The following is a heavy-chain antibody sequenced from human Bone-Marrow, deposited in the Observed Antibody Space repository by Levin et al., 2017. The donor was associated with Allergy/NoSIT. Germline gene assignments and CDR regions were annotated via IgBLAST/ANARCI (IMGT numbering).Heavy chain of an antibody. CDR3: AREGDISTSANYGMDV. Sequence: GGSLRLSCAASGFTFSSYEMDWVRQAPGKGLEWVSYISHDGTTMYYADSVKGRFTISRDSVKNSLYLQMNSLRAEDTAVYYCAREGDISTSANYGMDVWGQGTTVTVSS. D-gene: IGHD3-16*02. V-gene: IGHV3-48*03. CDR2: ISHDGTTM. J-gene: IGHJ6*02. CDR1: GFTFSSYE.